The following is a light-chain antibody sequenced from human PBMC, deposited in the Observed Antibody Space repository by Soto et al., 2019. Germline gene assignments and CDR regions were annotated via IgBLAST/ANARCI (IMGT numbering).Light chain of an antibody. CDR3: QQYGSSPRT. V-gene: IGKV3-20*01. CDR1: QSVSSNY. CDR2: GAS. Sequence: DIVLTQSPGTLSLSPGERAALSCGASQSVSSNYLAWYQQKPGQAPRLLIYGASSRATGIPDRFSGSGSGTDFTLTISRLEPEDFAVYYCQQYGSSPRTFGQGTKVDIK. J-gene: IGKJ1*01.